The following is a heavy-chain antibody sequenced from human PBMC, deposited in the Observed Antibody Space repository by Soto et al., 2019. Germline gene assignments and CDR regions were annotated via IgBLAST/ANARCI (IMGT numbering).Heavy chain of an antibody. V-gene: IGHV4-59*01. Sequence: QVQLQESGPGLVKPSETLSLTCTVSGGSISSYYWSWIRQPPGKGLEWIGYIYYSGSTAYDPSLMSSVTISVDTSKDSFALKLSSVTAADTAVYCCAIRWGTYFDFWGQATLVTVSS. J-gene: IGHJ4*02. CDR2: IYYSGST. D-gene: IGHD7-27*01. CDR3: AIRWGTYFDF. CDR1: GGSISSYY.